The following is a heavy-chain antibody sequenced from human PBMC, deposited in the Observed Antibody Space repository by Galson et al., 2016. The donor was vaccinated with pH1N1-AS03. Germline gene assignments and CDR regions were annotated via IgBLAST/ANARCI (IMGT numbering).Heavy chain of an antibody. J-gene: IGHJ6*02. D-gene: IGHD3-10*02. V-gene: IGHV1-69*04. Sequence: SVKVSCKASGGTFNSYAISWVRQAPGQGLEWMGRIIPILAIANYAQRFQGRVTIIADKSTSTAYMELSSLRSEDTAVYYCAKDDPPPSLPFSSSFSNGMFYPIYSGLDVWGQGTAVTVSS. CDR2: IIPILAIA. CDR3: AKDDPPPSLPFSSSFSNGMFYPIYSGLDV. CDR1: GGTFNSYA.